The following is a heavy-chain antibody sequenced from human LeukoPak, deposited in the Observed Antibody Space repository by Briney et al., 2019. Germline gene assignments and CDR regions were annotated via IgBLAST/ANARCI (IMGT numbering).Heavy chain of an antibody. CDR1: GGSISSYY. J-gene: IGHJ4*02. V-gene: IGHV4-59*12. CDR2: IYHSGST. CDR3: ARAPYSSSLLVDY. Sequence: SGTLSLTCTVSGGSISSYYWSWIRQPPGKGLEWIGYIYHSGSTYYNPSLKSRVTISVDRPKNQFSLKLSSVTAADTAVYYCARAPYSSSLLVDYWGQGTLVTVSS. D-gene: IGHD6-6*01.